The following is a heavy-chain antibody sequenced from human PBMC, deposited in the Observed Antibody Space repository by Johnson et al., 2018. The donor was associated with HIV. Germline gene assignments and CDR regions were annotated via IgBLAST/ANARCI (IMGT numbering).Heavy chain of an antibody. Sequence: QVQLVESGGGVVQPGRSLRLSCAASGFTFSSYAMHWVRLAPGKGLEWVAVILYDGSDQYYADSVQGRFTISSDNAKNTLYLQMNTLEAEDTAVYYCAKDRSRLHDAFDIWGQGTMVTVSS. V-gene: IGHV3-30-3*01. D-gene: IGHD5-24*01. CDR2: ILYDGSDQ. CDR3: AKDRSRLHDAFDI. CDR1: GFTFSSYA. J-gene: IGHJ3*02.